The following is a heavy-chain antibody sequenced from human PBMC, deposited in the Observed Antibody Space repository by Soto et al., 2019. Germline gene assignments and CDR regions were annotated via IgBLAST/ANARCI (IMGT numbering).Heavy chain of an antibody. V-gene: IGHV1-3*01. D-gene: IGHD1-20*01. CDR3: ARGITLPTPLDY. CDR2: INAGNGNT. J-gene: IGHJ4*02. Sequence: ASVKVSCKASGYTFTSYVMHWVRQAPGQRLEWMGWINAGNGNTKYSQKFQGRVTITRDTSASTAYMELSSLRSEDTAVYYCARGITLPTPLDYWGRGTLVTVSS. CDR1: GYTFTSYV.